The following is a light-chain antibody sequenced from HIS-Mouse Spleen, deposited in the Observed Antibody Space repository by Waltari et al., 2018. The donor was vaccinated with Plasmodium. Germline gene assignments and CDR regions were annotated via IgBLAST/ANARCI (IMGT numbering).Light chain of an antibody. CDR3: QSADSSGTYRV. Sequence: SYELTQPPSVSVSPGQTARITCSGDALPKQYAYWYQQKPGQAPVLVIYKDSERPSGIPGRFSGSSSGKTATLTISGGQAEDEADYYCQSADSSGTYRVFGGGTKLTVL. CDR2: KDS. J-gene: IGLJ2*01. V-gene: IGLV3-25*03. CDR1: ALPKQY.